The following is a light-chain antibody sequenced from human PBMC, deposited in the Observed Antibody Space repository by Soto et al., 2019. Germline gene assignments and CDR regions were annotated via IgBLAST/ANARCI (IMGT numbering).Light chain of an antibody. CDR3: SSYTSRSTLDYV. V-gene: IGLV2-14*01. CDR1: SSDVGGYNY. Sequence: QSALTQPASVSGSPGQSITISCTGTSSDVGGYNYVSWYQQHPGKAPKLMIYEVSNRPSGVSNRFSGSKSGNTASLTISGLQAEDEADYQCSSYTSRSTLDYVFGSGTKVTV. CDR2: EVS. J-gene: IGLJ1*01.